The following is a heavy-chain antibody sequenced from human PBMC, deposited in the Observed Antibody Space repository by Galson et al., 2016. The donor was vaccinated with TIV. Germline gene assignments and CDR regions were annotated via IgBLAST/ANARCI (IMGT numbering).Heavy chain of an antibody. CDR2: INPNSGDT. V-gene: IGHV1-2*02. J-gene: IGHJ4*02. Sequence: SVKVSCKASGYTFTGYYMHWVRQAPGQGLEWMGWINPNSGDTKYAQRFQGRVTMTRDTSISTAYMELSRLRSDDTAVYYCARDSPHCGSYSWFDYWGQGTLVTVSS. CDR3: ARDSPHCGSYSWFDY. CDR1: GYTFTGYY. D-gene: IGHD1-26*01.